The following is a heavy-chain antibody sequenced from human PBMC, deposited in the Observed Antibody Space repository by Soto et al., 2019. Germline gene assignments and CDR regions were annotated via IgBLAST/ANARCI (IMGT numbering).Heavy chain of an antibody. Sequence: PSETLSLTCTVSGGSISSGGYYWSWIRQHPGKGLEWIGYIYYSGSTYYNPSLKSRVTISVDTSKNQFSLKLSSVTAADTAVYYCARTESLQYYYDSGPGAFDIWGQGTMVTVSS. CDR3: ARTESLQYYYDSGPGAFDI. CDR1: GGSISSGGYY. CDR2: IYYSGST. J-gene: IGHJ3*02. V-gene: IGHV4-31*03. D-gene: IGHD3-22*01.